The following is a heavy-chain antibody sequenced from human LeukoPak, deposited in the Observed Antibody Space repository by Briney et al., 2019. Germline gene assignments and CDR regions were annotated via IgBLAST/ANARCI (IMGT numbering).Heavy chain of an antibody. V-gene: IGHV3-23*01. CDR2: ISGSGGST. D-gene: IGHD4-17*01. CDR1: GLDFSIAW. CDR3: AKLGYGDTAGYFDY. Sequence: GGSLRLSCEVSGLDFSIAWMSWVRQAPGKGLEWVSAISGSGGSTYYADSVKGRFTISRDNSKNTLYLQMNSLRAEDTAVYYCAKLGYGDTAGYFDYWGQGTLVTVSS. J-gene: IGHJ4*02.